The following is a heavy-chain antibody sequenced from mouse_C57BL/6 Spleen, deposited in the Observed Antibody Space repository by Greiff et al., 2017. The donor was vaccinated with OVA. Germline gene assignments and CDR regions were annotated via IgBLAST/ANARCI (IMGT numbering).Heavy chain of an antibody. CDR2: ISDGGSYT. J-gene: IGHJ3*01. CDR1: GFTFSSYA. V-gene: IGHV5-4*01. CDR3: ARDRGAVGFAD. Sequence: EVQLMESGGGLVKPGGSLKLSCAASGFTFSSYAMSWVRQTPEKRLEWVATISDGGSYTYYPDNVKGRFTISRDNAKNNLYLQMSHLKSEDTAMYYCARDRGAVGFADWGKGTLVTVAA. D-gene: IGHD1-1*01.